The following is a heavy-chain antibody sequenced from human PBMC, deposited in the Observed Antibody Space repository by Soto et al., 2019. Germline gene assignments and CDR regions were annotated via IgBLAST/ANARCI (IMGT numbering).Heavy chain of an antibody. CDR3: ARGFEQAAAGNDNWFDP. D-gene: IGHD6-13*01. CDR2: IWYDGSNK. CDR1: GFTFSSYG. Sequence: GGSLRLSCAASGFTFSSYGMHWVRQAPGKGLEWVAVIWYDGSNKYYADSVKGRFTISRDNSKNTLYLQMNSLRAEDTAVYYCARGFEQAAAGNDNWFDPWGQGTLVTVSS. V-gene: IGHV3-33*01. J-gene: IGHJ5*02.